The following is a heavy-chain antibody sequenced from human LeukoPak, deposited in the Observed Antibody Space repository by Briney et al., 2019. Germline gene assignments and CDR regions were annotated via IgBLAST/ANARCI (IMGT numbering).Heavy chain of an antibody. CDR3: ARDPSGLLWFGEFQNWFDP. CDR1: GGTFRSYA. D-gene: IGHD3-10*01. CDR2: IIPIFGTA. Sequence: SVKVSCKASGGTFRSYAIGWVQQAPGQGLEWMGRIIPIFGTANYAQKFQGRVTITTDESTSTAYMELSSLRSEDTAVYYCARDPSGLLWFGEFQNWFDPWGQGTLVTVSS. V-gene: IGHV1-69*05. J-gene: IGHJ5*02.